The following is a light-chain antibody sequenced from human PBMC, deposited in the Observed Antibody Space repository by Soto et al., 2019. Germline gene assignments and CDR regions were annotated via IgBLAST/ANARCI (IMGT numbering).Light chain of an antibody. V-gene: IGKV3-20*01. CDR3: QQYNNWPWT. J-gene: IGKJ1*01. CDR1: QRISSSY. Sequence: DMVLTQSPGTLSLSPGERATLSCRASQRISSSYLAWYQQKHGQAPRLLIYGASSRATGIPHRFSGSGSGTDLTLTISSLQSEDCEIYYCQQYNNWPWTFGQGTKVDIK. CDR2: GAS.